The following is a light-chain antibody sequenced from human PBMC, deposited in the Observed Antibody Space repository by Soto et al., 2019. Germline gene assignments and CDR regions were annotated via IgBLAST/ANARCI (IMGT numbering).Light chain of an antibody. CDR1: SSDVGFYNY. J-gene: IGLJ2*01. V-gene: IGLV2-11*01. Sequence: QSALTQPRSVSGSPGQSVTISCTGTSSDVGFYNYVSWYQQHPGKVPKLLIFDVNKRPSGVPDRFSGSKSANRASLTISGLRAEDEADYFCSSYAGSYVLFGGGTKVTVL. CDR3: SSYAGSYVL. CDR2: DVN.